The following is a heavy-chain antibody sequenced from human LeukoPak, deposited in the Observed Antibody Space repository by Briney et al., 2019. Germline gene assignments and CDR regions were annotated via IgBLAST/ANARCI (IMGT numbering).Heavy chain of an antibody. J-gene: IGHJ3*02. CDR1: GGSISSSSYY. Sequence: SETLSLTCTVSGGSISSSSYYWAWLRQPPGKGLEWTGSIYYSGNTYYKSSLKSLVTIAVDTTKNQFSLKLSSVTPADTAVYYCARGLTTVEDAFEIWGQGTMVTVSS. CDR2: IYYSGNT. CDR3: ARGLTTVEDAFEI. D-gene: IGHD4-23*01. V-gene: IGHV4-39*07.